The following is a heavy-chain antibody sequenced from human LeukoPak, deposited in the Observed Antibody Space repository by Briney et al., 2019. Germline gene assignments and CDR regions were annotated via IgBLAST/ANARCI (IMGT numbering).Heavy chain of an antibody. D-gene: IGHD1-7*01. Sequence: GGSLRLSCAASEFAFSTYNMNWVRQAPGKGLEWVSYISTGSSTTYYADSVKGRFTISRDNVENSLYLQMNSLRAEDTAVYYCARDLVWRYNWSYESYYFDYWGQGTLVTVSS. J-gene: IGHJ4*02. V-gene: IGHV3-48*01. CDR2: ISTGSSTT. CDR3: ARDLVWRYNWSYESYYFDY. CDR1: EFAFSTYN.